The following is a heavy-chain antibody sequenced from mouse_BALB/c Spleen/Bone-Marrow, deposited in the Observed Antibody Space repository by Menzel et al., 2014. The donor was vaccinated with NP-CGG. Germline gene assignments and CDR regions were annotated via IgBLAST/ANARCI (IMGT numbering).Heavy chain of an antibody. Sequence: EVQLVESGGGLVQPGGSLKLSCAASRFTFSSYGMSWGRQTPDKRLELVATINSNGGSTYYPDSVKGRFTISRDNAKNTLYLQMSSLKSEDTAMYYCARDRYYGYAMDYWGQGTSVTVSS. J-gene: IGHJ4*01. D-gene: IGHD1-1*01. CDR1: RFTFSSYG. CDR3: ARDRYYGYAMDY. CDR2: INSNGGST. V-gene: IGHV5-6-3*01.